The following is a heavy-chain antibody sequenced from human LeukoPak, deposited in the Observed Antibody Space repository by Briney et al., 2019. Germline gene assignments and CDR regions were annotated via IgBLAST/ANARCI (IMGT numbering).Heavy chain of an antibody. V-gene: IGHV4-38-2*02. CDR2: IYHSGST. Sequence: SETLSLTCTVSGYSISSGYYWGWIRQPPGKGLEWIGSIYHSGSTYYNPSLKSRVTISVDTSMNQFSLKLSSVTAADTAVYYCAREVVTMVRGVRRFDYWGQGTLVTVSS. CDR3: AREVVTMVRGVRRFDY. J-gene: IGHJ4*02. CDR1: GYSISSGYY. D-gene: IGHD3-10*01.